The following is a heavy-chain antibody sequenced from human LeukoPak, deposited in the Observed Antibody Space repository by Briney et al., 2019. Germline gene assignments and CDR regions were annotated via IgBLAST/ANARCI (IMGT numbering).Heavy chain of an antibody. D-gene: IGHD5-18*01. CDR1: GGTFSNHA. CDR2: ITPITGIP. Sequence: GSSVKVSCKASGGTFSNHAISWVRQAPGQGLEWMGRITPITGIPDYAQKFQGRVTITADRSRSEGYMELRSLRSEDTAVYFCARDGHTDMVDALDIWGQGTMVAASS. V-gene: IGHV1-69*04. J-gene: IGHJ3*02. CDR3: ARDGHTDMVDALDI.